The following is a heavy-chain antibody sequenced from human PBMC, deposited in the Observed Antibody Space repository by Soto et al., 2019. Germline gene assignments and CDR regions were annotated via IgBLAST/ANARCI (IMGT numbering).Heavy chain of an antibody. J-gene: IGHJ6*02. Sequence: GASVKVSCKASGYTFTSYAMHWVRQAPGQRLEWMGWINAGNGNTKYSQKFQGRVTITRDTSASTAYMELSSLRSEDTAVYYCARGEERFLALPGTDVWGPATTLTVS. CDR3: ARGEERFLALPGTDV. CDR1: GYTFTSYA. CDR2: INAGNGNT. V-gene: IGHV1-3*01. D-gene: IGHD3-3*01.